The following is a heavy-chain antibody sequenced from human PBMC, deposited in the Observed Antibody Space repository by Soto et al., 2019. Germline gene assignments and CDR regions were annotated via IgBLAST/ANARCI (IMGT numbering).Heavy chain of an antibody. D-gene: IGHD3-22*01. J-gene: IGHJ5*02. V-gene: IGHV4-59*01. CDR3: ARFYDSSGSNWFDP. CDR2: IHNTGST. CDR1: GGSISNYY. Sequence: SETLSLTCTVSGGSISNYYCNWIRQPPGKGLEWIGYIHNTGSTNYNPSLTSRVTMSLDTSKNQFSLKLSSVTAADTAVYYCARFYDSSGSNWFDPWGQGTMVTVYS.